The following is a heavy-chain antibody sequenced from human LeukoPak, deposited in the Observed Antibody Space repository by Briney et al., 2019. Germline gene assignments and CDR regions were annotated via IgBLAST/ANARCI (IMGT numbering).Heavy chain of an antibody. J-gene: IGHJ4*02. CDR2: ISGSGGST. CDR1: GFTFSSYA. CDR3: AKGPYDYVWGSSAYYFDY. V-gene: IGHV3-23*01. D-gene: IGHD3-16*01. Sequence: GGSLRLSCAASGFTFSSYAMSWVRQAPGKGLEWVSAISGSGGSTYYADSVKGRFTISRDNSKNTLYLQMNSLRAEDTAVYYCAKGPYDYVWGSSAYYFDYWGQGTLVTVSS.